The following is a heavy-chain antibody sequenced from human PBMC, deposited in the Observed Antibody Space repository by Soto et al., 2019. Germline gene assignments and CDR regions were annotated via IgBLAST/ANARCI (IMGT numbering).Heavy chain of an antibody. CDR2: ISGSGAAT. CDR1: GFTFSSYA. Sequence: GGSLRLSCAASGFTFSSYAMSWVRQAPGKGLEWVSAISGSGAATHYADSVKGRFTISRDNSKNTLYLQMNSLRAEDTALYYCAKDSGYDTTDAFDIWGQGTMVTVSS. V-gene: IGHV3-23*01. J-gene: IGHJ3*02. CDR3: AKDSGYDTTDAFDI. D-gene: IGHD5-12*01.